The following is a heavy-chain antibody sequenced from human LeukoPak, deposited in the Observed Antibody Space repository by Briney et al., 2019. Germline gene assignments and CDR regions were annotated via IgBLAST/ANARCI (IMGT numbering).Heavy chain of an antibody. J-gene: IGHJ4*02. CDR1: GYTFTGYY. V-gene: IGHV1-2*02. D-gene: IGHD1-26*01. CDR3: ARDPQQLVGATGGGFNF. CDR2: INPNSGGT. Sequence: GASVKVSCKTSGYTFTGYYMHWVRQAPGQGLEWMGWINPNSGGTNYAQMLQGRVTMTTDTSTSTAYMELRSLRSDDTAVYYCARDPQQLVGATGGGFNFWGQGTLVTVSS.